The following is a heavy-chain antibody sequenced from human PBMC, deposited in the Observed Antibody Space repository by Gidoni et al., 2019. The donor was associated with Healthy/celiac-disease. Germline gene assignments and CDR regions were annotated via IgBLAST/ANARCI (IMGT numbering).Heavy chain of an antibody. CDR2: IYYSGSS. CDR1: GGSISSSRYY. V-gene: IGHV4-39*01. D-gene: IGHD4-17*01. J-gene: IGHJ6*03. Sequence: QLQLQESGPGLVKPSETLSLTCTVSGGSISSSRYYWGWIRQPPGKGLEWIGSIYYSGSSYYNPSLKSRVTISVDTSKNQFSLKLSSVTAADTAVYYCASPGGPTVTTSSVNYYYMDVWGKGTTVTVSS. CDR3: ASPGGPTVTTSSVNYYYMDV.